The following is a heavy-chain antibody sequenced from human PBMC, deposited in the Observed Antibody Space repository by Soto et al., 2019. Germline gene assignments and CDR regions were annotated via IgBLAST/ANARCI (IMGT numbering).Heavy chain of an antibody. D-gene: IGHD3-10*01. V-gene: IGHV3-33*01. J-gene: IGHJ5*02. CDR1: GFTFSSYG. CDR3: ARDLEGSGSDHNWFDP. Sequence: QVQLVESGGGVVQPGRSLRLSCVASGFTFSSYGMHWVRQAPGKGLEWVAVIWYDGSNKYYGDSVKGRFTISRDNSKNMLYLQMNSLRAEDTAVYYCARDLEGSGSDHNWFDPWGQGNLVTVSS. CDR2: IWYDGSNK.